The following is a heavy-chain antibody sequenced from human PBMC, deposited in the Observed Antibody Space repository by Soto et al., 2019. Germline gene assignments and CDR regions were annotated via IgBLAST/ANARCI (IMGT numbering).Heavy chain of an antibody. J-gene: IGHJ4*02. CDR1: GFTFSSYS. V-gene: IGHV3-21*01. CDR2: ISSSSSYI. Sequence: GGSLRLPCAASGFTFSSYSMNWVRQAPGKGLEWVSSISSSSSYIYYADSVKGRFTISRDNAKNSLYLQMNSLRAEDTAVYYCARDAPNYYGSGSYIDYWGQGTLVTVSS. D-gene: IGHD3-10*01. CDR3: ARDAPNYYGSGSYIDY.